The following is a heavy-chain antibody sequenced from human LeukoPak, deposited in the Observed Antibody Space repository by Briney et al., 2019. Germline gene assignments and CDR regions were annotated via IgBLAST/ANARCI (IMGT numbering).Heavy chain of an antibody. J-gene: IGHJ6*03. D-gene: IGHD2-15*01. V-gene: IGHV4-34*01. CDR3: ARRNRMGYMDV. CDR1: GGSFSGYY. CDR2: INHSGST. Sequence: SETLSLTCAVYGGSFSGYYWSWIRQPPGKGREWIGEINHSGSTNYNPSLKSRVTISVDTSKNQFSLKLSSVTAADTAVYYCARRNRMGYMDVWGKGTTVTVSS.